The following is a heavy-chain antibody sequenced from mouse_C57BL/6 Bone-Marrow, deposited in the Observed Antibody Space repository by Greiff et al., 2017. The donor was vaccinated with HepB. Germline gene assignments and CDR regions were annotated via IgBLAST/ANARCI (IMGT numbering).Heavy chain of an antibody. CDR3: ARRGCSRPFAY. Sequence: QVQLQQSGAELVKPGASVKMSCKASGYTFTSYWITWVKQRPGQGLEWIGDIYPGSGSTNYNEKFKSKATLTVDKSSSTAYMQLSSLTSEDSAVYYCARRGCSRPFAYWGQGTLVTVSA. CDR2: IYPGSGST. CDR1: GYTFTSYW. D-gene: IGHD1-1*01. J-gene: IGHJ3*01. V-gene: IGHV1-55*01.